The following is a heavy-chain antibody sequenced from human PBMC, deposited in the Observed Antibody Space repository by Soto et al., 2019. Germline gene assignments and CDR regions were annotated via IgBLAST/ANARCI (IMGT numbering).Heavy chain of an antibody. Sequence: GGSLRLSCAASGFTFSSYSMNWVRQAPGKGLEWVSSISSSSSYIYYADSVKGRFTISRDNAKSSLYLQMNSLRAEDTAVYYCARVKAAAGTLDYWGQGTLVTVSS. CDR1: GFTFSSYS. CDR3: ARVKAAAGTLDY. D-gene: IGHD6-13*01. V-gene: IGHV3-21*01. J-gene: IGHJ4*02. CDR2: ISSSSSYI.